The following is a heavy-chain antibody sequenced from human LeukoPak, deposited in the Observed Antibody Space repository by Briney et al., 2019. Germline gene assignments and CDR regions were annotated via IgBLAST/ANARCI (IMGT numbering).Heavy chain of an antibody. Sequence: SGTLSLTCAVSGGSISSSNWWSWVRQPPGKGLEWIGTIYYSGSTYYNPSLKSRVTISVDTSKNQFSLKLSSVTAADTAVYYCARDWGDGYNSYYFDYWGQGTLVTVSS. J-gene: IGHJ4*02. CDR3: ARDWGDGYNSYYFDY. D-gene: IGHD5-24*01. CDR1: GGSISSSNW. V-gene: IGHV4-4*02. CDR2: IYYSGST.